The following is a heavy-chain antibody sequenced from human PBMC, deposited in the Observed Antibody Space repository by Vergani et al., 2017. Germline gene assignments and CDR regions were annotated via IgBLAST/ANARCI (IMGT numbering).Heavy chain of an antibody. V-gene: IGHV3-15*01. D-gene: IGHD3-9*01. CDR2: IRPKTDGETT. CDR3: AKQYFVSGNYLFDY. CDR1: GFTFRSAW. Sequence: EVQPVESGGGLVKPGGSLRLSCTTSGFTFRSAWMSWVRQAPGKGLEWVARIRPKTDGETTDYAAPVKGRFTISRDHSQNMLFLQMNNLRTEDTAIYYCAKQYFVSGNYLFDYWGQGTLVTVSS. J-gene: IGHJ4*02.